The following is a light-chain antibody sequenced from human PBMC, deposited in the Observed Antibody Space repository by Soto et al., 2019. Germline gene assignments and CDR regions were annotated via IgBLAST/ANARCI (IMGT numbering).Light chain of an antibody. Sequence: DIQMTQSPSTLAASVGDRVTITCRASQSISSWMAWYQQKPGKAPKLLIYTASRLESGVPSRFSGSGSGTEFTLTISSLQPDDFATYYCQQYNSRTFGQGTKVDSK. J-gene: IGKJ1*01. CDR1: QSISSW. V-gene: IGKV1-5*03. CDR3: QQYNSRT. CDR2: TAS.